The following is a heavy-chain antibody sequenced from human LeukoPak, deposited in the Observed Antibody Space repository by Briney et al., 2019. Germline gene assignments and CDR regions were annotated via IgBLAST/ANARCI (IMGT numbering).Heavy chain of an antibody. CDR1: GFTFSSYA. CDR3: ARAPPSYCSSTSCYLYYFDY. V-gene: IGHV3-30-3*01. J-gene: IGHJ4*02. Sequence: PGRSLRLSCAASGFTFSSYAMHWVRQAPGKGLEWVAVISYDGSNKYYADSVKGRFTISRDNSKNTLYLQMNSLRAEDTAVYYCARAPPSYCSSTSCYLYYFDYWGQGTLVTVSS. CDR2: ISYDGSNK. D-gene: IGHD2-2*01.